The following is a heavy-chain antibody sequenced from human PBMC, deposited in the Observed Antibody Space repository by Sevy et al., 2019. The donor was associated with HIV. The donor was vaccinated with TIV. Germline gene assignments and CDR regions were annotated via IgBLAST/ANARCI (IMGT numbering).Heavy chain of an antibody. J-gene: IGHJ6*02. CDR2: RGGSVDMT. CDR1: GFTFSRYA. Sequence: GGSLRLSCVASGFTFSRYAMSWVRQAPGKGLKWVSARGGSVDMTYYADFVKGRFTISRDNSKNTLYLQMNRRRAEDTAVYYCAGVVEALPGYYYGMDVWGQGTTVTVSS. D-gene: IGHD1-26*01. CDR3: AGVVEALPGYYYGMDV. V-gene: IGHV3-23*01.